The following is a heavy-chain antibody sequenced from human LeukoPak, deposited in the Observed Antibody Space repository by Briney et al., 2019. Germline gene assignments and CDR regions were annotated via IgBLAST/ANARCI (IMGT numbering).Heavy chain of an antibody. CDR2: INPNSGET. CDR3: ATDRDYSNTESGFDY. V-gene: IGHV1-2*02. D-gene: IGHD4-11*01. CDR1: GYTFTDYY. J-gene: IGHJ4*02. Sequence: ASVKVSCKTSGYTFTDYYIHWVRQAPGQGLEWMGWINPNSGETNSAQKFQGRVTMTGDTAIRTAYMALSRLTSDDTAVYYCATDRDYSNTESGFDYWGQGALVTVSS.